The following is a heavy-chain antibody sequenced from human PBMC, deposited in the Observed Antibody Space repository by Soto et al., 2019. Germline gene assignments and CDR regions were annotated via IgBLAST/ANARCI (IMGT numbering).Heavy chain of an antibody. J-gene: IGHJ6*03. CDR1: GGYISSSSYY. Sequence: TSVTLSVTCTVAGGYISSSSYYWGWIRQPPGKGLEWIGSIYYSGSTYYNPSLKSRVTISVDTSKNQFSLKLSSVTAADTAVYYCARLPGDYDFWSGSLFYYMDVWGKGTTVTVSS. CDR3: ARLPGDYDFWSGSLFYYMDV. D-gene: IGHD3-3*01. CDR2: IYYSGST. V-gene: IGHV4-39*01.